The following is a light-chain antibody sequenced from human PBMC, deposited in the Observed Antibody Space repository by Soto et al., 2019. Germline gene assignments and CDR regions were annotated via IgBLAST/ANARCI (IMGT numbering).Light chain of an antibody. CDR3: SSYTSSSPYV. CDR2: EVS. CDR1: SSDVGGYNY. Sequence: QSALTQPASVSGSPGQSITISCTGTSSDVGGYNYVSWYQQHPGKAPKLMIYEVSNRPSGVSNRFSGSKSGNTASLTISGLQAEDEADYYCSSYTSSSPYVFGTGLKVTVL. V-gene: IGLV2-14*01. J-gene: IGLJ1*01.